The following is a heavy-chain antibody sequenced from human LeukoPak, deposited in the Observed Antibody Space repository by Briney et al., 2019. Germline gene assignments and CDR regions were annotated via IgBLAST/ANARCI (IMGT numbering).Heavy chain of an antibody. CDR2: ISAYNGNT. CDR3: ARELRMTTVDY. D-gene: IGHD4-17*01. J-gene: IGHJ4*02. CDR1: GYTFTSYD. V-gene: IGHV1-18*01. Sequence: ASVKVSCKASGYTFTSYDITWVRQAPGQGLEWMGWISAYNGNTNYAQKLQGRVTMTTDTSTSTAYMELRSLRSDDTAVYYCARELRMTTVDYWGQGTLVTVSS.